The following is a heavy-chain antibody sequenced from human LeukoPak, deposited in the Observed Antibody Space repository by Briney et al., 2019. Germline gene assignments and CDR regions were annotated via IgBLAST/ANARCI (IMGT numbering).Heavy chain of an antibody. CDR2: ISYDGSNK. Sequence: PGGSLRLSCAASGFTFSSYAMHWVRQAPGKGLEWVAVISYDGSNKYYADSVKGRFTISRDNSKNTLYLQMNSLRAEDTAVYYCARDLLDHWGQGTLVTVSS. CDR3: ARDLLDH. V-gene: IGHV3-30-3*01. CDR1: GFTFSSYA. J-gene: IGHJ4*02.